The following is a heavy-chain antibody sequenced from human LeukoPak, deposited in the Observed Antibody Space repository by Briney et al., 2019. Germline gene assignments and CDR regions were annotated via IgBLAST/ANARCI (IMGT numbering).Heavy chain of an antibody. CDR2: IYYSGST. J-gene: IGHJ4*02. CDR3: ARHPRGRNPFDY. Sequence: SETLSLTCTVSGGSISSYYWSWIRQPPGKGLEWIGYIYYSGSTNYNPSLKSRVTISVDTSKNQFSLKLSSVTAADTAVYYCARHPRGRNPFDYWGQGTLVTVSS. CDR1: GGSISSYY. V-gene: IGHV4-59*08.